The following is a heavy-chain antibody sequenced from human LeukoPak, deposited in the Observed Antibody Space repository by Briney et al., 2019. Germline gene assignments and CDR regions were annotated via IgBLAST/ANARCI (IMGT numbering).Heavy chain of an antibody. CDR3: ARGGLYRGFYYYNDV. CDR1: GASISSYY. Sequence: SETLSLTCTVSGASISSYYWTWVRQPPGKELEWIGYIHHTDGTNYNPSLESRVTISLDTSNNQLSLTPRSVTVSDTAVYYCARGGLYRGFYYYNDVWAKGTTVTVSS. D-gene: IGHD4-11*01. V-gene: IGHV4-59*01. CDR2: IHHTDGT. J-gene: IGHJ6*03.